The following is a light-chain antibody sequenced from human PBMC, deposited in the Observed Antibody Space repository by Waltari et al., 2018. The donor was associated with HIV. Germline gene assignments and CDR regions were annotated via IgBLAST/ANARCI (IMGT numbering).Light chain of an antibody. J-gene: IGLJ3*02. CDR2: DKN. CDR1: SSNIGNNY. Sequence: QSVLTQPPSVSAAPGQKVVISCSGSSSNIGNNYVSWFQQLPGTAPKFIIYDKNKGPSGIPDRVSGSRSGMSATLSITGLQTGDEADYYCGTWDTSLSAGVFGGGTKVTVL. V-gene: IGLV1-51*01. CDR3: GTWDTSLSAGV.